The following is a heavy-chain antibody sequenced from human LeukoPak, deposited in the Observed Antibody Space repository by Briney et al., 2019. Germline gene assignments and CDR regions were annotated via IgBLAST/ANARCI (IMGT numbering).Heavy chain of an antibody. J-gene: IGHJ4*02. D-gene: IGHD1-26*01. CDR2: FDPEDGET. V-gene: IGHV1-24*01. CDR3: ATGVRYSGSYYDY. CDR1: GYTLSELS. Sequence: ASVKVSCKVSGYTLSELSMHWVRQAPGKGLEWMGGFDPEDGETIYAQKFQGRVTMTEDTSADTAYMELSSLRSEDTAVYYCATGVRYSGSYYDYWGQGTLVTVSS.